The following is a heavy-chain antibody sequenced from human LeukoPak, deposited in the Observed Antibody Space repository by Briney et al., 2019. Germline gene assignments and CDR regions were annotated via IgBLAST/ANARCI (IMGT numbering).Heavy chain of an antibody. Sequence: PGGSLRLSCAASGFTFSSYGMHWVRQAPGKGLEWVAVISYDGSNKYYADSVKGRFTISRDNSKNTLYLQMNSLRAEDTAVYYCAKGYCSSTSCPRAWAFDIWGQGTMVTVSS. CDR1: GFTFSSYG. CDR3: AKGYCSSTSCPRAWAFDI. D-gene: IGHD2-2*01. J-gene: IGHJ3*02. V-gene: IGHV3-30*18. CDR2: ISYDGSNK.